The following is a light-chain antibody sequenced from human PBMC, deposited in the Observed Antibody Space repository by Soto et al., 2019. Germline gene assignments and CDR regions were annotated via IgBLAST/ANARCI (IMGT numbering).Light chain of an antibody. V-gene: IGLV2-14*01. CDR2: DVS. CDR3: SSYTTCSTVV. CDR1: SSDVGGYNY. J-gene: IGLJ1*01. Sequence: QSALTQPASVSGSPGQSIIISCTGTSSDVGGYNYVSWYQQHPGKAPKLMIYDVSNRPSGVSNRFSGSKSGNTASLTISGLQAEDEADYYCSSYTTCSTVVFGTATKLTVL.